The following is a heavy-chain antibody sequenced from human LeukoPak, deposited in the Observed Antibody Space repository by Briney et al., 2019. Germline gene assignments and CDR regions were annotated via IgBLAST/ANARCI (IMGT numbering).Heavy chain of an antibody. Sequence: SETLSLTCIVSGGSISSYYWSWIRQPPGKGLEWIGYIYYSGSTNYNPSLKSRVTISVDTSKNQFSLKLTSATAADTAVYYCARDSGTTGEVKFDPWGQGTLVTVSS. V-gene: IGHV4-59*01. CDR1: GGSISSYY. CDR3: ARDSGTTGEVKFDP. J-gene: IGHJ5*02. D-gene: IGHD3-10*01. CDR2: IYYSGST.